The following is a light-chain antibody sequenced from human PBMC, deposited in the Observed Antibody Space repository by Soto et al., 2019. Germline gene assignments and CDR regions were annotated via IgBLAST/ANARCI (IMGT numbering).Light chain of an antibody. J-gene: IGLJ3*02. CDR1: SSDVGGYNY. CDR3: RSFTSSNTVV. Sequence: QSALTQPASVSGSPGQSITISCTGTSSDVGGYNYVSWYQQHPDKAPKLMIYDVTNRPSGLSNRFSGSKSGNTASLTISGLQAEDEADYYCRSFTSSNTVVFGGGTKLTVL. CDR2: DVT. V-gene: IGLV2-14*03.